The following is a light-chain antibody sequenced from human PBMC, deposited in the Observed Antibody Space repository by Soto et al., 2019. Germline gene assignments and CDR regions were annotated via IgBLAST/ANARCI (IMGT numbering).Light chain of an antibody. CDR2: GAF. V-gene: IGKV3-15*01. CDR3: QQYSHWPPYT. Sequence: EIVMTQSPATLSVSPGERATLSCRASQSVGSNLAWYQQKPGQAPRLLIYGAFPRTTGIPARFSGSGSGTEFTLTISSLQSEDFAVYYCQQYSHWPPYTFGQGTKLEIK. CDR1: QSVGSN. J-gene: IGKJ2*01.